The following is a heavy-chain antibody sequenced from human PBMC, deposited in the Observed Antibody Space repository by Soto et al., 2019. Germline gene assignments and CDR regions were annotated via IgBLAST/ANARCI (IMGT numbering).Heavy chain of an antibody. CDR1: GYTFTSYG. V-gene: IGHV1-18*04. Sequence: QVQLVQSGAEVKKPGASVKVSCKASGYTFTSYGISWVRQAPGQGLEWMGWISAYNGNTNYAQKLQGRVTMTTDPTTSTAYMELRSLRSDDTAVYYCARGDSSIYQLLYHTPDWFDPWGQGTLVTVSS. D-gene: IGHD2-2*02. J-gene: IGHJ5*02. CDR2: ISAYNGNT. CDR3: ARGDSSIYQLLYHTPDWFDP.